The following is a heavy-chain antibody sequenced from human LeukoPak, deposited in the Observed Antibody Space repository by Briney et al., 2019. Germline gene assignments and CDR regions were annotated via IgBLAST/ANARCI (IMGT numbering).Heavy chain of an antibody. V-gene: IGHV3-11*01. D-gene: IGHD3-3*01. CDR3: ARYYDLWRGYYRSYHYGMDV. J-gene: IGHJ6*04. CDR1: GFTFSDYY. Sequence: PGGSLRLSCAASGFTFSDYYMSWIRQAPGKGLEWVSYISSSGSTIYYADSVKGRFTISRDNAKNSLYLQRNSLRAEDTGVYYCARYYDLWRGYYRSYHYGMDVWGKGTTVPVS. CDR2: ISSSGSTI.